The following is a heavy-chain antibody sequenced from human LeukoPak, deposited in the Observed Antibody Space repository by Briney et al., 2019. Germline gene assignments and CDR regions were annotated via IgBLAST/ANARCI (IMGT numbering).Heavy chain of an antibody. Sequence: SETLSLTCSMSGDSVSRSDSYWNWIRQPPGKGLEWIGTIYYSGRTYYSPSLKSRVTMSVDPSNNQFSLNLRSVTAADTALYYCARRRYYDGSGYLEWGQGTLLSVSS. V-gene: IGHV4-39*01. CDR1: GDSVSRSDSY. J-gene: IGHJ1*01. CDR2: IYYSGRT. D-gene: IGHD3-22*01. CDR3: ARRRYYDGSGYLE.